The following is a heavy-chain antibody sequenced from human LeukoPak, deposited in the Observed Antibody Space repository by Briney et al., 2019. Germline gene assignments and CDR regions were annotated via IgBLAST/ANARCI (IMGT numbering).Heavy chain of an antibody. V-gene: IGHV3-30*02. J-gene: IGHJ4*02. Sequence: GGSLRLSCAASGFTFSSYGMHWVRQAPGKGLEWVAFIRYDGSNKYYADSVKGRFTISRDNSKNTLYLQMNSLRAEDTAVYYCARVDTRWFGEYDFDYWGQGTLVTVSS. CDR3: ARVDTRWFGEYDFDY. CDR1: GFTFSSYG. D-gene: IGHD3-10*01. CDR2: IRYDGSNK.